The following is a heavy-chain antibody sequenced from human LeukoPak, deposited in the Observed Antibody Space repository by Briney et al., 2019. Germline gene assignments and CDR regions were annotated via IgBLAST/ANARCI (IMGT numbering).Heavy chain of an antibody. CDR1: GXTFSSHA. CDR3: AVYCSGGCYSGLV. Sequence: GGSPRHSRADSGXTFSSHAMTWVPQAPRKRLEWVLTISGASGATYYADSVKGRFTISRDNSKNTLYLQMNSLRAEDTAVYYCAVYCSGGCYSGLVWGQGTLVTVSS. CDR2: ISGASGAT. D-gene: IGHD2-21*02. J-gene: IGHJ4*02. V-gene: IGHV3-23*01.